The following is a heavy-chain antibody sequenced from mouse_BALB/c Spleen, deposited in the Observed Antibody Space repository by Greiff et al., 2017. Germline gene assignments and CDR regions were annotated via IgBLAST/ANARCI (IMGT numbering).Heavy chain of an antibody. CDR2: IDPANGNT. Sequence: EVQLQQSGAELVKPGASVKLSCTASGFNIKDTYMHWVKQRPEQGLEWIGRIDPANGNTKYDPKFQGKATITADTSSNTAYLQLSSLTSEDTAVYYCARSPYEPAWFAYWGQGTLVTVSA. D-gene: IGHD2-3*01. CDR1: GFNIKDTY. J-gene: IGHJ3*01. V-gene: IGHV14-3*02. CDR3: ARSPYEPAWFAY.